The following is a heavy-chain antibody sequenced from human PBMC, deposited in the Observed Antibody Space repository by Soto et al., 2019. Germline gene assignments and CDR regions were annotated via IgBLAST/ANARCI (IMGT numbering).Heavy chain of an antibody. Sequence: GASEKVSCKASGYTFTSYGISWVRQAPGQGLEWMGWISAYNGNTNYAQKLQGRVTMTADTSTSTAYMELRSLRSDDTAVYYCARIAVAATTRYYYGMDVWGQGTTVTVSS. CDR1: GYTFTSYG. V-gene: IGHV1-18*04. CDR3: ARIAVAATTRYYYGMDV. D-gene: IGHD6-19*01. CDR2: ISAYNGNT. J-gene: IGHJ6*02.